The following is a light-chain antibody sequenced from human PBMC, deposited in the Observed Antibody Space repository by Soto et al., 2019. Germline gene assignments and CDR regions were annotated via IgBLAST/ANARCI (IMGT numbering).Light chain of an antibody. J-gene: IGLJ2*01. CDR1: NIGSKS. CDR2: YEI. Sequence: SYELTQPPSVTVAPGKTAEITCGGNNIGSKSVHWYQQKSGQAPVLVIYYEIDRPSGIPERFSGSNSGNTATLTISRVEAGDEADYYCHVWDSDRDHPVFGGGTQLTVL. V-gene: IGLV3-21*04. CDR3: HVWDSDRDHPV.